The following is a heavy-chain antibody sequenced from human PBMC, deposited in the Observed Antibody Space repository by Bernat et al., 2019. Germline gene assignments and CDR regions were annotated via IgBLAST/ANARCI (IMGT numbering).Heavy chain of an antibody. Sequence: EVQLVESGGGLVKPGGSLRLSCAASGFTFSNAWMSWVRQAPGKGLEWVGRIKSKTDGGTTDYAAPVKGRFTISRDDSKNTLYLQMNSLKTEDTAVYYCTTDHPTYSGGDCYSHWGQGTLVTVSS. D-gene: IGHD2-21*02. CDR1: GFTFSNAW. J-gene: IGHJ4*02. V-gene: IGHV3-15*01. CDR2: IKSKTDGGTT. CDR3: TTDHPTYSGGDCYSH.